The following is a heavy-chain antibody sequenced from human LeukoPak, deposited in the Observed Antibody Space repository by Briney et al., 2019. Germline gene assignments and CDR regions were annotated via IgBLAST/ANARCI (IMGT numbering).Heavy chain of an antibody. CDR2: INHSGAT. CDR1: GFTFSSYA. J-gene: IGHJ5*01. Sequence: GSLRLSCAASGFTFSSYAMSWVRQPPGKGLEWIGEINHSGATKYNPSLKSRLTIAVDTSKNQFSLKLKSVSAADTAVYYCARGSPKHDSWGQGTLVIVSS. V-gene: IGHV4-34*01. CDR3: ARGSPKHDS.